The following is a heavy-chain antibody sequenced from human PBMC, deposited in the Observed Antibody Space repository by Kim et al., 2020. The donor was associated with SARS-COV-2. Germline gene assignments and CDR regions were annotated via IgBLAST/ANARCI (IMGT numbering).Heavy chain of an antibody. CDR1: GFTFSSYE. J-gene: IGHJ6*03. CDR2: ISSSGSTI. CDR3: AREGGLGYYYYYMDV. V-gene: IGHV3-48*03. Sequence: GGSLRLSCAASGFTFSSYEMNWVRQAPGKGLEWVSYISSSGSTIYYADSVKGRFTISRDNAKNSLYLQMNSLRAEDTAVYYCAREGGLGYYYYYMDVWGKGTTVTVSS. D-gene: IGHD7-27*01.